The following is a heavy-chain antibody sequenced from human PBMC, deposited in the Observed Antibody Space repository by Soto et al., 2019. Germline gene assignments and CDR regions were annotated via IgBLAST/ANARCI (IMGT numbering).Heavy chain of an antibody. J-gene: IGHJ6*02. CDR2: IWYDGSNK. D-gene: IGHD7-27*01. CDR1: GFTFSSYG. CDR3: ARDILTSYGMDV. Sequence: QVQLVESGGGVVQPGRSLRLSCAASGFTFSSYGMHWVRQAPGKGLEWVAVIWYDGSNKYYADSVKGRFTISRDNSKNTLYLQMNSLRADDTAVYYCARDILTSYGMDVWGQGTTVTVSS. V-gene: IGHV3-33*01.